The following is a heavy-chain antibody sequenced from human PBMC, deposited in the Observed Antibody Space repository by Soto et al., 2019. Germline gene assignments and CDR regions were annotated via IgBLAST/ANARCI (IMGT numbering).Heavy chain of an antibody. V-gene: IGHV1-8*01. D-gene: IGHD1-1*01. CDR2: MNPNSANT. J-gene: IGHJ5*02. Sequence: QVQLVQSVAEVQRPGASVKVSCRASGYAFGDYDIIWVRQAPGQGLEWMGWMNPNSANTGYAQKFQGRVSMTRDMSISTAYMELSRLRPEDTAIYYCARMATYGTLKWFDPWGQGALVTVSS. CDR1: GYAFGDYD. CDR3: ARMATYGTLKWFDP.